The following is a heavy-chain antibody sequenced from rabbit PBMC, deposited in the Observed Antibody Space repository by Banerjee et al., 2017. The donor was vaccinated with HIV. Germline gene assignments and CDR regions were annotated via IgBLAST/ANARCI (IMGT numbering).Heavy chain of an antibody. CDR1: GFSFSNKYV. V-gene: IGHV1S45*01. D-gene: IGHD8-1*01. CDR2: INTSSGNA. Sequence: QEQLVESGGGLVQPGGSLTLTCTASGFSFSNKYVMCWVRQAPGKGLEWIACINTSSGNAVYANWAKGRFTISKTSSTTVTLQMTSLTAADTATYVCAKSAGSGDYTGLALWGPGTLVTVS. J-gene: IGHJ4*01. CDR3: AKSAGSGDYTGLAL.